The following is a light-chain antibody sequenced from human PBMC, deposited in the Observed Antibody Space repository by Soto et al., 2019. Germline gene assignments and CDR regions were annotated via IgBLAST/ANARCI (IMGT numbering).Light chain of an antibody. CDR3: SSYTASNILEV. V-gene: IGLV2-14*01. CDR1: SSDVGGYNF. Sequence: QSALTQPASVSGSPGQSITISCTGTSSDVGGYNFVSWYQQHPGKAPKLIIYEVTHRPSGVSNPFSGSKSGNTASLTISGLQAEDEADYYCSSYTASNILEVFGTGTKVTVL. CDR2: EVT. J-gene: IGLJ1*01.